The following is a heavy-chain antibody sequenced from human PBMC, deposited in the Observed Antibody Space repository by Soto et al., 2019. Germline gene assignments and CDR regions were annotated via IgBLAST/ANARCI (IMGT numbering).Heavy chain of an antibody. Sequence: GGSLRLSCAASGFTFSSYAMSWVRQAPGKGLEWVSAISGSGGSTYYADSVKGRFTISRDNSKNTLYLQMNSLRAEDTAVYYCAKVAEDVLRFLEWLSPYYFDYWGQGTQVTVSS. CDR2: ISGSGGST. V-gene: IGHV3-23*01. J-gene: IGHJ4*02. D-gene: IGHD3-3*01. CDR1: GFTFSSYA. CDR3: AKVAEDVLRFLEWLSPYYFDY.